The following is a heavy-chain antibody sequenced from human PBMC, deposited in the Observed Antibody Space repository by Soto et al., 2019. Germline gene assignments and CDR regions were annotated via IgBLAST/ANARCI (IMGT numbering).Heavy chain of an antibody. Sequence: GESLKISCDCPGYSFTIDCISLVLQMPGKGLEWMGRIDPSDSYTNYSPSLQGHVTISADKSISTAYLQWSSLKASDTAMYYCARRKSSSALYYGMDVWGQGTTVTVSS. J-gene: IGHJ6*02. CDR3: ARRKSSSALYYGMDV. CDR1: GYSFTIDC. CDR2: IDPSDSYT. D-gene: IGHD6-6*01. V-gene: IGHV5-10-1*01.